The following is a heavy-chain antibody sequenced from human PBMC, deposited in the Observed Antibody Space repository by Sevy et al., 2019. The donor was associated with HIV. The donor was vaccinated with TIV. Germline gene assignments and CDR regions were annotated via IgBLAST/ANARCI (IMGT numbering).Heavy chain of an antibody. V-gene: IGHV4-38-2*01. Sequence: SETLSLTCAVSAYSISSGYYWGWIRQPPGKGLEWIGNIFHGGSSGSTYYNPSLKSRLTISVDTSKNQFSLKLSSVTAADTAVYYCARCYYDSSGKYYFDYWGRGTLVTVSS. CDR2: IFHGGSSGST. J-gene: IGHJ4*02. CDR1: AYSISSGYY. D-gene: IGHD3-22*01. CDR3: ARCYYDSSGKYYFDY.